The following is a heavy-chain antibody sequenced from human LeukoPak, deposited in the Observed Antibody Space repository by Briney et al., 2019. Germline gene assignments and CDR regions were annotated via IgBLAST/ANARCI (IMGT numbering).Heavy chain of an antibody. V-gene: IGHV3-33*01. J-gene: IGHJ5*02. CDR2: IWYDGSNK. CDR3: ARVGDGYGSGSYYNWFDP. D-gene: IGHD3-10*01. Sequence: GRSLRLSCAASGFTFSSYGMHWVRQAPGKGLEWVAVIWYDGSNKYYADSVKGRFTISRDNSKNTLYLQMNSLRAEDTAVYYCARVGDGYGSGSYYNWFDPWGQGTLVTVSS. CDR1: GFTFSSYG.